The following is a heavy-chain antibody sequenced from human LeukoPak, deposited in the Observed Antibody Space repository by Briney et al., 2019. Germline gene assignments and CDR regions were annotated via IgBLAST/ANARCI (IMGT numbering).Heavy chain of an antibody. V-gene: IGHV3-53*01. CDR3: ARLRTQVGSTTQEGWFDP. D-gene: IGHD2-2*01. CDR1: GIPFAANY. Sequence: PGESLRLSCAASGIPFAANYMAWVRQAPGKGLEFVSVLYTGGGTDYLDSVKGRFTISRDNSKNIVYLQMNTLRPEDTAVYFCARLRTQVGSTTQEGWFDPWGRGTLVTVSS. J-gene: IGHJ5*02. CDR2: LYTGGGT.